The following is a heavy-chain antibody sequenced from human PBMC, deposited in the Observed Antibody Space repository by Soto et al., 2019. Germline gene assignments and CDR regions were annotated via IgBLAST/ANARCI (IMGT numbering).Heavy chain of an antibody. CDR2: ISYDGSNK. D-gene: IGHD2-2*01. CDR3: AKDTSSTSRHNGFDP. CDR1: GFTFSSYG. J-gene: IGHJ5*02. V-gene: IGHV3-30*18. Sequence: QVQLVESGGGVVQPGRSLRLSCAASGFTFSSYGMHWVRQAPGKGLEWVAVISYDGSNKYYADSVKGRFTISRDNSKNTLYLQMNSLRAEDTAVYYCAKDTSSTSRHNGFDPWGQGTLVTVSS.